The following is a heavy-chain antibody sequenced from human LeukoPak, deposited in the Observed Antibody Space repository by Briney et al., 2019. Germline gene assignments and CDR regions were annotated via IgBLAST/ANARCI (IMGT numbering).Heavy chain of an antibody. Sequence: SGPTLVNPTQTLTLTCTFSGFSLSTSGVGVGWIRQPPGKALEWLALIYWNDDKRYSPSLKSRLTITKDTSKNQVVLTMTNMDPVDTATYYSARGYFDDDAFDIWGQGTMVTVSS. J-gene: IGHJ3*02. CDR1: GFSLSTSGVG. CDR2: IYWNDDK. V-gene: IGHV2-5*01. CDR3: ARGYFDDDAFDI. D-gene: IGHD3-9*01.